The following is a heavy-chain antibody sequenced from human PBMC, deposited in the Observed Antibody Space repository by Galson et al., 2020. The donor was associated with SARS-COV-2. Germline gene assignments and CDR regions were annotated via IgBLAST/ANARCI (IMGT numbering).Heavy chain of an antibody. CDR3: ARDRSSYYDSSALARSFMDV. D-gene: IGHD3-22*01. CDR2: IWYDGSNK. J-gene: IGHJ6*02. CDR1: GFTFSSYG. V-gene: IGHV3-33*01. Sequence: GGSLRLSCAASGFTFSSYGMHWVRQAPGKGLEWVAVIWYDGSNKYYADSVKGRFTISRDNSKNTLYLQMNSLRAEDTAVYYCARDRSSYYDSSALARSFMDVWGQGTTVTVSS.